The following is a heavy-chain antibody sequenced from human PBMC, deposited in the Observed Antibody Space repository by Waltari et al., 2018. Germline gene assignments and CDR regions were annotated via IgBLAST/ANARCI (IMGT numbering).Heavy chain of an antibody. V-gene: IGHV3-7*01. CDR1: GLSFSTHW. Sequence: EVQLVESGGGLAQPGGSWSLSCAASGLSFSTHWMTWVRQASGKGPEWVANIKQDGSEKYYMDSVKGRFTISRDNAKNSLYLQMNNLRVEDTAVYYCTRGGRDSSWYWRDWGQGTLVTVSS. CDR3: TRGGRDSSWYWRD. CDR2: IKQDGSEK. D-gene: IGHD6-13*01. J-gene: IGHJ4*02.